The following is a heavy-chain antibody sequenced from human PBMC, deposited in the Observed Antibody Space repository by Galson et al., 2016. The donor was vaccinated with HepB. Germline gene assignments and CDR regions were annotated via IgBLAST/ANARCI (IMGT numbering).Heavy chain of an antibody. D-gene: IGHD3-10*01. CDR2: ISGSGANT. Sequence: LRLSCAASGFSFSDYAMTWVRQAPGKGLEWVSTISGSGANTYYADSAKGRFAISRDNSKNTLYLQMNSLRAEDTAVYYCARVITMVRGILKQRDYYGMDVWGQGTTVTVSS. J-gene: IGHJ6*02. CDR1: GFSFSDYA. V-gene: IGHV3-23*01. CDR3: ARVITMVRGILKQRDYYGMDV.